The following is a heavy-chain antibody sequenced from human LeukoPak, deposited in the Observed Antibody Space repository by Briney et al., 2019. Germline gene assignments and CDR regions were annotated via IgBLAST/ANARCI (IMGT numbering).Heavy chain of an antibody. CDR2: ISGGGGST. J-gene: IGHJ3*02. CDR3: ARDVGASAPDAFDI. Sequence: GGSLRLSCAASGFTFSSYAMSWVRQAPGKGLEWVSAISGGGGSTYYADSVKGRFTISRDNAKNSLYLQMNSLRAEDTDVYYCARDVGASAPDAFDIWGQGTMVTVSS. V-gene: IGHV3-23*01. CDR1: GFTFSSYA. D-gene: IGHD1-26*01.